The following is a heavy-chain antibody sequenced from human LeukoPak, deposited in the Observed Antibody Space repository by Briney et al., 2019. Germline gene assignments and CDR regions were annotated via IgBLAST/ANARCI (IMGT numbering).Heavy chain of an antibody. D-gene: IGHD3-22*01. CDR2: ISAYNGNT. V-gene: IGHV1-18*01. Sequence: ASVKVSCKASGYTFTSYGISWVRRAPGQGLEWMGWISAYNGNTNYAQKLQGRVTMTTDTSTSTAYMELRSLRSDDTAVYYCAREKHYYDRSGYLIVWGQGTLVTVSS. J-gene: IGHJ4*02. CDR3: AREKHYYDRSGYLIV. CDR1: GYTFTSYG.